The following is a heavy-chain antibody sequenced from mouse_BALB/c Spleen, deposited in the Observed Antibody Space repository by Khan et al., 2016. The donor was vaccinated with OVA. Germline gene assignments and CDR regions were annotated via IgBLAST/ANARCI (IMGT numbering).Heavy chain of an antibody. D-gene: IGHD3-1*01. Sequence: QVQLQQSRAELAKPGASVKMSCKASSSTSTSHTTHWVKHRPGHGLEWPGYITPSCGYTKYNQKLKHKATLTADKSSITAYMQLISLTSEDSAVYYCARKSTRASDGGQGTTLTVSS. CDR1: SSTSTSHT. CDR2: ITPSCGYT. V-gene: IGHV1-4*01. J-gene: IGHJ2*01. CDR3: ARKSTRASD.